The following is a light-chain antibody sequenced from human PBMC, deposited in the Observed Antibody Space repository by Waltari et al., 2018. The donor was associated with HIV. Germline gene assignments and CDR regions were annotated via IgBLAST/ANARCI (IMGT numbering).Light chain of an antibody. Sequence: QSALPPPRSVSGSPGQSVPIACTGTSRALGGYNYVPWYQHHPGKAPKFMIYDVTKRPSGVPDRFSGSKSGNTASLTISGLQAEDEADYYCCSYAGRYTYVFGTGTKVTVL. J-gene: IGLJ1*01. CDR1: SRALGGYNY. CDR3: CSYAGRYTYV. V-gene: IGLV2-11*01. CDR2: DVT.